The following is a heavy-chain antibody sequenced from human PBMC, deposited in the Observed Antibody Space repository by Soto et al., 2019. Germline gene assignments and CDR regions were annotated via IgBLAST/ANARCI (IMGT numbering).Heavy chain of an antibody. J-gene: IGHJ4*02. CDR1: GGSFSAYY. Sequence: QVQLQQWGAGLLKPSETLSLTCAVYGGSFSAYYWSWIRQPPGKGLGWIGEINHSGSTNYNPSLTSRVTISVDTSKNQFSLKLSSVTAADTAVYYCARGQSSLLLDCWGQGILVTVSS. CDR2: INHSGST. CDR3: ARGQSSLLLDC. D-gene: IGHD2-8*02. V-gene: IGHV4-34*01.